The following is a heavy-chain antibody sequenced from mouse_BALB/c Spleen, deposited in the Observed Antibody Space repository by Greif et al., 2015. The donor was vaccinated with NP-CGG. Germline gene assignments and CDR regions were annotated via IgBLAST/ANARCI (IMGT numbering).Heavy chain of an antibody. CDR3: ARRTGTAAMDY. Sequence: QVQLKQSGPELVKPGASVRIPCKASGYTFTDYYINWVKQKPGRGLEWIGWIYPGSGNTKYNEKFKGKATLTVDTSSSTAYMQLSSLTSEDTAVYFCARRTGTAAMDYWGQGTSVTASS. CDR1: GYTFTDYY. CDR2: IYPGSGNT. D-gene: IGHD4-1*01. V-gene: IGHV1-84*02. J-gene: IGHJ4*01.